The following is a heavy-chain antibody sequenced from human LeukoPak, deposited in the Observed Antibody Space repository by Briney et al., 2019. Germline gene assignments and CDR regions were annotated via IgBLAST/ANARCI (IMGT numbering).Heavy chain of an antibody. CDR1: GYTFTSYG. J-gene: IGHJ5*02. D-gene: IGHD3-10*01. Sequence: VASVKVSCKASGYTFTSYGISWVRQAPGQGLEWMGWISAYNGNTNYAQKLQGRVTMTTDTSTSTAYMELRSLRSDDTAVYYCARAHVLLWFGESYNWFDPWGQGTLVTVSS. CDR3: ARAHVLLWFGESYNWFDP. CDR2: ISAYNGNT. V-gene: IGHV1-18*01.